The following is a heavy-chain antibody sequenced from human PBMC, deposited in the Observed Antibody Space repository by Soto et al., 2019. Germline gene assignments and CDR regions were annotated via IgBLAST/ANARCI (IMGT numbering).Heavy chain of an antibody. Sequence: ESGGGLVQPGRSLRLSCVASGFRFDEYAIHWVRQAPGKGLEWVSGISWDSGSINYAGSVRGRFTVSRDNAKNSLYLHMTSLRSEDTAFYYCAKLVTRHSLVPVFDQWGQGALVSVSS. CDR1: GFRFDEYA. J-gene: IGHJ4*02. CDR2: ISWDSGSI. V-gene: IGHV3-9*01. D-gene: IGHD2-15*01. CDR3: AKLVTRHSLVPVFDQ.